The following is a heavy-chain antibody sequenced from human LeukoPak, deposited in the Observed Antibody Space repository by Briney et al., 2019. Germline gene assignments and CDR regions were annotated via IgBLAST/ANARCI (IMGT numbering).Heavy chain of an antibody. CDR3: ARNKRGDY. Sequence: GGSLRLSCAASGFTFSNYWMSWVRQVPGKGLEWVANINQDGSEENYVDSVKGRITISRDNAKNSLYLQMNSLRAEDRAVYYCARNKRGDYWGQGALVAVPS. V-gene: IGHV3-7*01. CDR1: GFTFSNYW. J-gene: IGHJ4*02. CDR2: INQDGSEE. D-gene: IGHD1/OR15-1a*01.